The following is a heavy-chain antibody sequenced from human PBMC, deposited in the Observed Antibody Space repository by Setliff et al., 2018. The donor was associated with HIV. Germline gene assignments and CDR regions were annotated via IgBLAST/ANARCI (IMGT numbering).Heavy chain of an antibody. CDR1: GGTFGIYG. V-gene: IGHV1-69*13. CDR2: TIPMFGTA. D-gene: IGHD2-2*01. CDR3: ARESACSSTSCPKVLDY. Sequence: SVKVSCKASGGTFGIYGISWVRQAPGQGLEWMGGTIPMFGTANYAQKFQGRVTITADESTNTGYMELSGLRFEDTAVYYCARESACSSTSCPKVLDYWGQGTLVTVS. J-gene: IGHJ4*02.